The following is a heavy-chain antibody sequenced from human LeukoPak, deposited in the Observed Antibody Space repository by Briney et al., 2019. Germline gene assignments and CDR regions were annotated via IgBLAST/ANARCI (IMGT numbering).Heavy chain of an antibody. CDR3: ARVREYSGSSTSFDY. CDR1: GGSISSYY. V-gene: IGHV4-4*07. D-gene: IGHD1-26*01. J-gene: IGHJ4*02. Sequence: SETLSLTCTVSGGSISSYYWSWIRQPAGKGLEWIGRIYSSGSTNYNPSLKSRVTMSVDTSKNQFSLRLSSVTAADTAVYYCARVREYSGSSTSFDYWGQGTLVTVSS. CDR2: IYSSGST.